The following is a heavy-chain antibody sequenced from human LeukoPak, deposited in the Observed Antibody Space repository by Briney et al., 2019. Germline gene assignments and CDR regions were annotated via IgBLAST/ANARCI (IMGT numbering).Heavy chain of an antibody. J-gene: IGHJ4*02. Sequence: GGSLRLSCAASGFTFSSYAMSRVRQAPGKGLEWVSAISGSGGSTYYADSVKGRFTISRDNAKNSLYLQMNSLRAEDTAVYYCAGRYSYGFLGYWGQGTLVTVSS. CDR1: GFTFSSYA. V-gene: IGHV3-23*01. CDR3: AGRYSYGFLGY. CDR2: ISGSGGST. D-gene: IGHD5-18*01.